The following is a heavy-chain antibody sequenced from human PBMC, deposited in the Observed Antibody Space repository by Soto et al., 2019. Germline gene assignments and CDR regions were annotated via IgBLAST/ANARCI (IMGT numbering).Heavy chain of an antibody. CDR1: GFTFSSYG. CDR2: IWYDGSNK. Sequence: QVQLVESGGGVVQPGRSLRLSCAASGFTFSSYGMHWVRQAPGKGLEWVAVIWYDGSNKYYADSVKGRFTISRDNSKNTLYLQMNSLRAEDTAVYYCAKDSRWTVSGSFDYWGQGTLVTVSS. V-gene: IGHV3-33*06. D-gene: IGHD3-22*01. J-gene: IGHJ4*02. CDR3: AKDSRWTVSGSFDY.